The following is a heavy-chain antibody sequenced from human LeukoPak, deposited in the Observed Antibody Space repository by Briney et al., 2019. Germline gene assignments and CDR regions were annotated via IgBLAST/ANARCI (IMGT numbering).Heavy chain of an antibody. V-gene: IGHV1-2*02. CDR3: ARIWLDYGDYYFDY. J-gene: IGHJ4*02. D-gene: IGHD4-17*01. Sequence: ASVKVSCKASGYTFTGYYMHWVRQAPGQGLEWMGWINPNSGGTNYAQKFQGRVTMTRDTSISTAYMELSRLRSDDTAVYYCARIWLDYGDYYFDYWGQGTLVTVSS. CDR1: GYTFTGYY. CDR2: INPNSGGT.